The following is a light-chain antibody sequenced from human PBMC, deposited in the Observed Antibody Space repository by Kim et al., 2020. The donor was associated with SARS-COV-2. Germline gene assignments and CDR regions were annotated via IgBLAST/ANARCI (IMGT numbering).Light chain of an antibody. J-gene: IGLJ1*01. CDR1: NIGSKS. V-gene: IGLV3-21*04. CDR3: QVWDNSSDQYV. Sequence: APGKTARITCGGNNIGSKSVHWYQQKPGQAPVLVIYYDSDRPSGIPERFSGSNSGNTATLTISRVEAGDEADYYCQVWDNSSDQYVFGTGTKVTVL. CDR2: YDS.